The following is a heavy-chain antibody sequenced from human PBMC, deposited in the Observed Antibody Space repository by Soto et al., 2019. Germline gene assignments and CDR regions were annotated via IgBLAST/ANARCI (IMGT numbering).Heavy chain of an antibody. V-gene: IGHV3-30*18. CDR3: AKVHYYGSGSYSRDRYYYYGMDV. Sequence: GGSLRLSCAASGFTFSSYGMHWVRQAPGKGLEWVAVISYDGSNKYYADSVKGRFTISRDNSKNTLYLQMNSLRAEDTAVYYCAKVHYYGSGSYSRDRYYYYGMDVWGQGTTVTVSS. CDR2: ISYDGSNK. CDR1: GFTFSSYG. D-gene: IGHD3-10*01. J-gene: IGHJ6*02.